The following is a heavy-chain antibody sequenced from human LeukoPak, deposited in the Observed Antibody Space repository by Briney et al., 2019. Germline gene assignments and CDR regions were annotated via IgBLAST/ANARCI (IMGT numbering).Heavy chain of an antibody. D-gene: IGHD1-26*01. V-gene: IGHV3-53*01. Sequence: GGSLRLSCAASGFTVRTTYMTWVRQAPGKGLEWVSVIYSGGNTYYADSVKGRFTISRDNSKNTLFLQMNSLRAEDTAVYFCARGGSVGSYYYFDYWGQGTLVTVSS. CDR2: IYSGGNT. CDR1: GFTVRTTY. CDR3: ARGGSVGSYYYFDY. J-gene: IGHJ4*02.